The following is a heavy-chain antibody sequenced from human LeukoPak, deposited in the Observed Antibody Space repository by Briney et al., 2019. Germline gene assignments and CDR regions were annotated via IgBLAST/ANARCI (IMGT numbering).Heavy chain of an antibody. V-gene: IGHV1-2*02. J-gene: IGHJ6*03. CDR2: INPNSGGS. D-gene: IGHD5/OR15-5a*01. Sequence: ASVKVSCKASGYTFTSYGISWVRQAPGQGLEWMGWINPNSGGSNYAQKFRGRVTMTRDTSISTAYMELSRLRSDDTAVYYCARGVTLYYYYMDVWGKGTTVTVSS. CDR3: ARGVTLYYYYMDV. CDR1: GYTFTSYG.